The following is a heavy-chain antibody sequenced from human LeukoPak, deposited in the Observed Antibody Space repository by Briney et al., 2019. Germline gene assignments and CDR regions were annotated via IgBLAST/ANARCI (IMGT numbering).Heavy chain of an antibody. CDR1: GFTLSRYE. Sequence: PGGSLRLSCAASGFTLSRYEMNWGRQAPGEGREWVSYISRSGSTIYYADSVKGRVTISRDNAKNSLYLQMNSLRAEDTGVYYCASGVTIFGVVRFDYWGQGTLVTVSS. CDR3: ASGVTIFGVVRFDY. D-gene: IGHD3-3*01. V-gene: IGHV3-48*03. J-gene: IGHJ4*02. CDR2: ISRSGSTI.